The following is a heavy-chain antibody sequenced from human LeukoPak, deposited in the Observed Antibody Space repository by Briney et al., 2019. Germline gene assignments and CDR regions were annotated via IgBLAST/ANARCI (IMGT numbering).Heavy chain of an antibody. J-gene: IGHJ4*02. CDR2: IYYSGST. Sequence: PSQTLSLTCTVSGGSISSGGYYWSWIRQHPRKGLEWIGYIYYSGSTYYNPSLKSRVTISVDTSKNQFSLKLSSVTAADTAVYYCARAMARGKVDYWGQGTLVTVSS. CDR3: ARAMARGKVDY. CDR1: GGSISSGGYY. V-gene: IGHV4-31*03. D-gene: IGHD3-10*01.